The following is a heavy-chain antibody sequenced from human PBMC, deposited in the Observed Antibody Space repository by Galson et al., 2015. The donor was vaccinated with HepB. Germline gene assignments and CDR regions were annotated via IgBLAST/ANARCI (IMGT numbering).Heavy chain of an antibody. V-gene: IGHV3-30*02. CDR1: GFTFSSYG. Sequence: SLRLSCAASGFTFSSYGMHWVRQAPGKGLEWVAFIRYDRSNKYYADSVKGRFTISRDNSKNTLYLQMNSLRAEDTAVYYCAKDREGATIFWHGLNFDYWGQGTLVTVSS. CDR3: AKDREGATIFWHGLNFDY. CDR2: IRYDRSNK. J-gene: IGHJ4*02. D-gene: IGHD3-9*01.